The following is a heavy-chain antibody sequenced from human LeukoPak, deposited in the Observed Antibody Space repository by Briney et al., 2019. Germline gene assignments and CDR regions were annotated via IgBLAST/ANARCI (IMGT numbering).Heavy chain of an antibody. Sequence: SETLSLTCTVSGDSISSSNWWNWVRLPPGKGLDWIGEISHTGSTKYSPSLKDRVTISKDNSKNQFSLKLNSVTAADTATYYCTRSSGWWSLDYWGQGALVIVSS. J-gene: IGHJ4*02. V-gene: IGHV4-4*02. CDR3: TRSSGWWSLDY. D-gene: IGHD6-19*01. CDR1: GDSISSSNW. CDR2: ISHTGST.